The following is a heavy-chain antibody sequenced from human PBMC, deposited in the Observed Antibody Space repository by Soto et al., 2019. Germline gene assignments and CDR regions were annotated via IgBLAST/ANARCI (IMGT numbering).Heavy chain of an antibody. CDR2: ISRSGDTI. CDR3: ARCSCCVERDLLAL. CDR1: GFRLSDYE. Sequence: GGSLRLSCAVSGFRLSDYEMSWIRQAPGKGPEWVSFISRSGDTIYYVDSVKGRFSISRDNAKNSVYLQVRSLRVEDTAAYFCARCSCCVERDLLALWGQGTMVPGSS. J-gene: IGHJ3*01. D-gene: IGHD3-22*01. V-gene: IGHV3-11*01.